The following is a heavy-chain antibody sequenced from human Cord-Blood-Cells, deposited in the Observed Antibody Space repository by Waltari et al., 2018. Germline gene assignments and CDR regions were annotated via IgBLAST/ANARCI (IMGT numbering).Heavy chain of an antibody. J-gene: IGHJ4*02. CDR1: GGSISSSSYY. Sequence: QLQLQESGPGLVKPSETLSLPCTVSGGSISSSSYYWAWIRPPPGTGWDGIGSIYYSGSTYYNPSLKSRVTISVDTSKNQFSLKLSSVTAADTSVYYCARQGGGGGIVVVPAAMSNYFDYWGQGTLVTVSS. D-gene: IGHD2-2*01. CDR2: IYYSGST. CDR3: ARQGGGGGIVVVPAAMSNYFDY. V-gene: IGHV4-39*01.